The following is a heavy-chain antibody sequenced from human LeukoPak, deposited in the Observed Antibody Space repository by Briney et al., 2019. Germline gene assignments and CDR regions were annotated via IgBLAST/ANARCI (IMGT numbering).Heavy chain of an antibody. J-gene: IGHJ3*02. Sequence: GGSLRLSCAASGFTFSTYWMHWVRQAPGKGLVWVSRITPDGTSTTYADSVKGRFTISRDNAKNTLYVQMNSLRAEDTAVYYCARNYYDSSGYPADAFDIWGQGTMVTVSS. CDR3: ARNYYDSSGYPADAFDI. V-gene: IGHV3-74*01. D-gene: IGHD3-22*01. CDR2: ITPDGTST. CDR1: GFTFSTYW.